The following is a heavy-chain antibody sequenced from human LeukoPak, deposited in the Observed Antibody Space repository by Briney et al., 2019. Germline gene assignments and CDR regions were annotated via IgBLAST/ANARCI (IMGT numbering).Heavy chain of an antibody. CDR2: IYSDGST. J-gene: IGHJ4*02. CDR1: GFPVSRNC. V-gene: IGHV3-53*05. Sequence: PGGSLRLSCVASGFPVSRNCMSWVRQAPGKGLEWVSVIYSDGSTYYSDSVRGRFTISRDNAKNSLYLQMNSLRAEDTALYYCAKDPSYSSQYYFDYWGQGTLVTVSS. D-gene: IGHD1-26*01. CDR3: AKDPSYSSQYYFDY.